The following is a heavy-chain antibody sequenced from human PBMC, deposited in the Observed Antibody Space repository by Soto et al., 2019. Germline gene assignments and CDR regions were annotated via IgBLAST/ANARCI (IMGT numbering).Heavy chain of an antibody. CDR2: IIPILGIA. V-gene: IGHV1-69*02. CDR3: ARGYQLGGDAFDI. CDR1: GGTFSSYT. Sequence: QVQLVQSGAEVKKPGSSVKVSCKASGGTFSSYTISWVRQAPGQGLEWMGRIIPILGIANYAQKFQGRVTXTXDXXTSTAYMELSSLRSEDKAVYYCARGYQLGGDAFDIWGQGTMVTVSS. D-gene: IGHD7-27*01. J-gene: IGHJ3*02.